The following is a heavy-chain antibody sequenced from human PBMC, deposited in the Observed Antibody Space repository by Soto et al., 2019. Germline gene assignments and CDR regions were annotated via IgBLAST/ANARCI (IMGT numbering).Heavy chain of an antibody. Sequence: EVKLVESGGGLVQPGGSLRLSCAASGFTFSNYWMYWVRQAPGQGLVWVSRINSDGSVSRYADSVKGRLTISRDNVKNTLYLQMNSLRVEDTAVYYCARGDCVGGSCYSLACSFYYYMAVWGKGTTVTVFS. V-gene: IGHV3-74*01. CDR1: GFTFSNYW. D-gene: IGHD2-15*01. J-gene: IGHJ6*03. CDR3: ARGDCVGGSCYSLACSFYYYMAV. CDR2: INSDGSVS.